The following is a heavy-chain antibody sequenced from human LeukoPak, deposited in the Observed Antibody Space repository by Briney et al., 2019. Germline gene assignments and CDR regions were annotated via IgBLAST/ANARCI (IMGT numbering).Heavy chain of an antibody. CDR2: ISGSGGST. J-gene: IGHJ4*02. CDR1: GFTFSSYA. CDR3: AKGRYDSSGPANTFDY. V-gene: IGHV3-23*01. Sequence: GGSLRLSCAASGFTFSSYAMSWVRQAPGKGLEWVSGISGSGGSTYYADSVKGQFTISRDNSKNTLYLQMNDLRAEDTALYYCAKGRYDSSGPANTFDYWGQGTLVTVSS. D-gene: IGHD3-22*01.